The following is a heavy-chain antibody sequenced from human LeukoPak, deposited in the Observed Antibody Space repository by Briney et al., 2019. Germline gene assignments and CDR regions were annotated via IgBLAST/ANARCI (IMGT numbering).Heavy chain of an antibody. J-gene: IGHJ5*02. CDR1: GVSISSSY. CDR3: ARVSSYSYSLIDP. Sequence: SDSLSLTCSGSGVSISSSYWSWIRQPAGKGLEWLGRIYTSGSSNYNPSLKSRVTMSVDTSKIQFSLKLSSVTAADTAVYYCARVSSYSYSLIDPWGQETLVTVSS. CDR2: IYTSGSS. V-gene: IGHV4-4*07. D-gene: IGHD2-15*01.